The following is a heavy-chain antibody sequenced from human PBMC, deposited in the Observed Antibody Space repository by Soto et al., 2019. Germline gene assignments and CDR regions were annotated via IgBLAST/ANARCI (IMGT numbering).Heavy chain of an antibody. J-gene: IGHJ4*02. Sequence: GASVKVSCKASGYTFTSYGISWVRQAPGQGLEWMGWISAYNGNTNYAQKLQGRVTMTTDTSTSTAYMELRSLRSDDTAVYYCARDDIRYCTNGVCDVDYWGQGTLVTVSS. D-gene: IGHD2-8*01. CDR2: ISAYNGNT. V-gene: IGHV1-18*01. CDR1: GYTFTSYG. CDR3: ARDDIRYCTNGVCDVDY.